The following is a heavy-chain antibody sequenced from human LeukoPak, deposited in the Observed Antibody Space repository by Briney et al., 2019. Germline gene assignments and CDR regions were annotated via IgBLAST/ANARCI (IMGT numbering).Heavy chain of an antibody. D-gene: IGHD6-19*01. V-gene: IGHV5-51*01. CDR2: IYPGDYDT. CDR3: ARHVGAVAAD. CDR1: GFNFNNYW. Sequence: GESLKISCEASGFNFNNYWVGWVRQMPGKGLEWMGIIYPGDYDTRYSPSFQGHVTISVDKSISTAYLQWRSLRASDTAMYYCARHVGAVAADWGQGTLVTVSS. J-gene: IGHJ4*02.